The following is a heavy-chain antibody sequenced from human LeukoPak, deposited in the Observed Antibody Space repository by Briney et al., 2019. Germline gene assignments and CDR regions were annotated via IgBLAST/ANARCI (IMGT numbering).Heavy chain of an antibody. Sequence: SETLSLTCTVSDGTISSSSYYWGWIRHPPGKGLEWIGSIYYSGSTYYNPSLKSRVTLSVDTSKNQFSLKLTSVTAADTAVYYCATAYVDTHLVDYWGQGTLVAVSS. CDR1: DGTISSSSYY. D-gene: IGHD5-18*01. V-gene: IGHV4-39*07. CDR2: IYYSGST. J-gene: IGHJ4*02. CDR3: ATAYVDTHLVDY.